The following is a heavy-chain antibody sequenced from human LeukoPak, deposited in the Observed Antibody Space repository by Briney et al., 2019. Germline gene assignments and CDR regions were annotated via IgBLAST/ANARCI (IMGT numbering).Heavy chain of an antibody. V-gene: IGHV4-34*01. Sequence: SATLPLTCAVYGGSFSGYYWSWIRQPPGKGLEWIGEINHSGSTNYTPSLKSRVTISVDTSKNQSSLKLSSVTAADTAVYYGARGPGAAASKTKKTPKRGYYFDYWGEGTLVAVSS. D-gene: IGHD6-13*01. J-gene: IGHJ4*02. CDR2: INHSGST. CDR1: GGSFSGYY. CDR3: ARGPGAAASKTKKTPKRGYYFDY.